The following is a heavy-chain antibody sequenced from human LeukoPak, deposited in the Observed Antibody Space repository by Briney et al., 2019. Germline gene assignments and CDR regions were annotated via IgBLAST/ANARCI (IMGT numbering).Heavy chain of an antibody. D-gene: IGHD3-10*01. CDR3: YGSGSYYNDLDY. Sequence: GGSLRLSCAASGFTFSSYAMSWVRQAPGKGLEWASAISGSGGSTYYADSVKGRFTISRDNSKNTLYLQMNSLRAEDTAVYYCYGSGSYYNDLDYWGQGTLVTVSS. CDR2: ISGSGGST. V-gene: IGHV3-23*01. CDR1: GFTFSSYA. J-gene: IGHJ4*02.